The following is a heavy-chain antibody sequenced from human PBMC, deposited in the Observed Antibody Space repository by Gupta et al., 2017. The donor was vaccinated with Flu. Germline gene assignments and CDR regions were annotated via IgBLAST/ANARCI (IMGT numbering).Heavy chain of an antibody. V-gene: IGHV3-30*18. J-gene: IGHJ4*02. D-gene: IGHD3-10*01. Sequence: QVHLVESGGGGVQHGRSLRLSCVASGFTFSTQSIHWVRQAPGKGLQCVAVISYDEGYKYYADSVWGRFTISRDNSKNTVYLQMNSLTSEDTAVYYCAQGYYGSGSHAPFEYWGQGTLVTVSS. CDR1: GFTFSTQS. CDR2: ISYDEGYK. CDR3: AQGYYGSGSHAPFEY.